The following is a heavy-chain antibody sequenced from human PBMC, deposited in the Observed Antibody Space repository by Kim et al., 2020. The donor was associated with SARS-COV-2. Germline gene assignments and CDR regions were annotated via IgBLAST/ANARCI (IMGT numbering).Heavy chain of an antibody. J-gene: IGHJ6*02. CDR3: ARDLDSSGRNYGMDV. Sequence: SLKSRVTISVDTSKNQFSLKLSSVTAADTAVYYCARDLDSSGRNYGMDVWGQGTTVTVSS. V-gene: IGHV4-31*02. D-gene: IGHD3-22*01.